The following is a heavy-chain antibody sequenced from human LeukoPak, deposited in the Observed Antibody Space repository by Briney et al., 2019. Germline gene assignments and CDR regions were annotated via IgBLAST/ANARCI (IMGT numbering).Heavy chain of an antibody. CDR2: ITSNGGSK. CDR3: TRGPGYDYVWGSYRADY. D-gene: IGHD3-16*02. V-gene: IGHV3-64*01. CDR1: GFIFNSYA. J-gene: IGHJ4*02. Sequence: GGSLRLSCAASGFIFNSYAMHWVRQAPGRGLEYVSAITSNGGSKFYANSVKGRFTISRDNSKNTLYLQMGSLRAEDMAVYYCTRGPGYDYVWGSYRADYWGQGTLVTVSS.